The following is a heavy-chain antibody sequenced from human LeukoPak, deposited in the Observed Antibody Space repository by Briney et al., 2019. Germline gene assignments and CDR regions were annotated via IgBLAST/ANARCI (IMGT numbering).Heavy chain of an antibody. CDR2: INPNSVGT. J-gene: IGHJ4*02. D-gene: IGHD3-10*01. CDR1: GYSVTGYY. CDR3: WRCVTMLRGVIYGLDY. V-gene: IGHV1-2*02. Sequence: GASVKVSCKGSGYSVTGYYMHWVRQAPGQGLEWMGWINPNSVGTNYEQKSQGRVTMIRDTSISTAYMELRRLGSDDTAVYYCWRCVTMLRGVIYGLDYWGQGTLVTVSS.